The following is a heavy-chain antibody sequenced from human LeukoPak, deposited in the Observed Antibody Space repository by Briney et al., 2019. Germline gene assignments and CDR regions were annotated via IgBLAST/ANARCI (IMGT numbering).Heavy chain of an antibody. CDR1: GYTFTSYG. Sequence: ASVKVSCKASGYTFTSYGISWVRQAPGQGLEWMGWISAYNGNTNYAQKLQGRVTMTTDTSTSTAYIELRGLRSGDTAMYYCARFWGYYYYMDVWGDGTTVTVSS. J-gene: IGHJ6*03. CDR2: ISAYNGNT. V-gene: IGHV1-18*01. D-gene: IGHD3-16*01. CDR3: ARFWGYYYYMDV.